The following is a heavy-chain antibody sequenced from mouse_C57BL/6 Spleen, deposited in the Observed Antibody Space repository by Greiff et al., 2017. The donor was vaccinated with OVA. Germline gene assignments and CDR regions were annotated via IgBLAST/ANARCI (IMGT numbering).Heavy chain of an antibody. CDR3: ARDDGYYGGFAY. V-gene: IGHV1-53*01. CDR1: GYTFTSYW. D-gene: IGHD2-3*01. J-gene: IGHJ3*01. Sequence: QVQLQQPGTELVKPGASVKLSCKASGYTFTSYWMHWVKQRPGQGLEWIGNINPSNGGTNYNQKFKSKATLTVDKSSSTAYMQLSSLTSEDSAVYYCARDDGYYGGFAYWGQGTLVTVSA. CDR2: INPSNGGT.